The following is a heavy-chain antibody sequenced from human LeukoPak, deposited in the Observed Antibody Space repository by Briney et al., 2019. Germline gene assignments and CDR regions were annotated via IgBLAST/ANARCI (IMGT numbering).Heavy chain of an antibody. CDR2: TYYRSRWHN. J-gene: IGHJ3*02. D-gene: IGHD6-13*01. CDR1: GDSLSSNSAV. V-gene: IGHV6-1*01. CDR3: AVIAPAGYDAFDI. Sequence: SQTLSLTCAISGDSLSSNSAVWNWIRQSPSRGLEWLGRTYYRSRWHNDYARSVKSRITIKPDTSKNQFSLQLNSVTPEDTAVYYCAVIAPAGYDAFDIWGQGIMVTVSS.